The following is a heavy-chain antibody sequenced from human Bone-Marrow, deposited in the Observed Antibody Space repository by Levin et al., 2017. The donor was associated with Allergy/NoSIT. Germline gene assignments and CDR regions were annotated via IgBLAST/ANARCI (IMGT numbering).Heavy chain of an antibody. D-gene: IGHD4-17*01. V-gene: IGHV3-23*01. CDR2: MSGSGGAT. J-gene: IGHJ6*03. Sequence: GGSLRLSCAASGFTFSSYEMNWVRQAPGKGLQWVSGMSGSGGATYYADSVKGRFTISRDYSKSTVFLQMNSLRADDTAVYYCAKAGTTVMVSYYYMDVWGTGTTVTVSS. CDR3: AKAGTTVMVSYYYMDV. CDR1: GFTFSSYE.